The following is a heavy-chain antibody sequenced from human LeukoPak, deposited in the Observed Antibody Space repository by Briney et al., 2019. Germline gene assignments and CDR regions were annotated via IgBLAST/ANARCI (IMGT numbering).Heavy chain of an antibody. Sequence: SQTLSLTCAISGDSVSSNSAAWNWIRQSPSRGLEWLGRTYYRSKWYNDYAVSVKSRIIINPDTSKNQFSLQLNSVTPEDTAVYYCARKWPGGYGGEDAFDIWGQGTMVTVSS. V-gene: IGHV6-1*01. J-gene: IGHJ3*02. D-gene: IGHD4-23*01. CDR2: TYYRSKWYN. CDR1: GDSVSSNSAA. CDR3: ARKWPGGYGGEDAFDI.